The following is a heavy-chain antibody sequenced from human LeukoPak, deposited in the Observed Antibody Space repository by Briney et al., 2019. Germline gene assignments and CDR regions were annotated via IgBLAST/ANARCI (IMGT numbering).Heavy chain of an antibody. V-gene: IGHV3-74*01. CDR1: GFTFSSYW. Sequence: PGGSLRLSCAASGFTFSSYWMHWVRQAPGKGLVWVSRVNSDGSGTTYADSVKGRFTISRDNAKNTLYLQMNSLRAEDTAVYYCARESKYSGYPSDYWGQGTLVTVSS. CDR2: VNSDGSGT. CDR3: ARESKYSGYPSDY. D-gene: IGHD5-12*01. J-gene: IGHJ4*02.